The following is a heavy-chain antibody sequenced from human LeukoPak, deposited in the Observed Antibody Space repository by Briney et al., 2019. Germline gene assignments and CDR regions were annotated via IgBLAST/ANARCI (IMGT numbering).Heavy chain of an antibody. CDR3: ARHVDSSGWPNWFDP. CDR2: IYPDDPDT. Sequence: GESLKISCKGSGYSFTSYWIGWVRHMPGKGLEWMGIIYPDDPDTRYSPSFQGQVTISADKSISTAYLQWSSLKASDTAIYYCARHVDSSGWPNWFDPWGQGTLVTVSS. J-gene: IGHJ5*02. D-gene: IGHD6-19*01. V-gene: IGHV5-51*01. CDR1: GYSFTSYW.